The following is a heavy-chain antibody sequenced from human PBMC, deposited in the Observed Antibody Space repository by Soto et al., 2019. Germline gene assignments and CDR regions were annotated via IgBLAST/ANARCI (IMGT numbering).Heavy chain of an antibody. J-gene: IGHJ4*02. CDR1: GGSISSGGYY. CDR2: IYYSGST. D-gene: IGHD6-13*01. Sequence: PSETLSLTCTVSGGSISSGGYYWSWIRQHPGKGLEWIGYIYYSGSTYYNPSLKSRVTISVDTSKNQFSLKLSSVTAADTAVYYCARVSIAAAGNPIDYWGQGTLVTVSS. CDR3: ARVSIAAAGNPIDY. V-gene: IGHV4-31*03.